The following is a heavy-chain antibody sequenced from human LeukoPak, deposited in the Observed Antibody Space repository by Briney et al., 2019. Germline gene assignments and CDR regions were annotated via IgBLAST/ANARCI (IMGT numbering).Heavy chain of an antibody. J-gene: IGHJ5*02. CDR2: ISAYNGNT. D-gene: IGHD3-9*01. CDR3: ARDLSDILTVWFDP. V-gene: IGHV1-18*01. CDR1: GYTFTSYG. Sequence: ASVKVSCKASGYTFTSYGISWVRQAPGQGLEWMGWISAYNGNTNYAQKLQGRVTMTTDTSTSTAYMELRSLRSDDTAVYYCARDLSDILTVWFDPWGQGTLDTVSS.